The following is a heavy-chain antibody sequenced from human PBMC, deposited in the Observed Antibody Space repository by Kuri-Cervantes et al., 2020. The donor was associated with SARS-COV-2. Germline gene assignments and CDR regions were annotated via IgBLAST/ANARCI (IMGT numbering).Heavy chain of an antibody. CDR2: IHYSGST. J-gene: IGHJ6*03. CDR1: GGSISSYY. CDR3: ARRVTYYDFSGYYYYMDV. Sequence: GSLRLSCTVSGGSISSYYWSWIRQPPGKGLEWIGYIHYSGSTNYNPSLKSRVTISVDTSKNQFSLKLSSVTAADTAVYYCARRVTYYDFSGYYYYMDVWGKGTTVTVSS. D-gene: IGHD3-3*01. V-gene: IGHV4-59*12.